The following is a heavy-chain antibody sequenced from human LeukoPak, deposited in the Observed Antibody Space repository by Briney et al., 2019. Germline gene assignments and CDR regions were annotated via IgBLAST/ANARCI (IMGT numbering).Heavy chain of an antibody. CDR1: GYTFTGYY. Sequence: ASVKVSCKASGYTFTGYYMHWVRQAPGQGLEWMGWINPNSGGTNYAQKFQGRVTMTRDTSISTAYMELSRLRSDDTAVYYCARSGSRDGYSPMYWGQGTLVTVSS. J-gene: IGHJ4*02. CDR2: INPNSGGT. D-gene: IGHD5-24*01. V-gene: IGHV1-2*02. CDR3: ARSGSRDGYSPMY.